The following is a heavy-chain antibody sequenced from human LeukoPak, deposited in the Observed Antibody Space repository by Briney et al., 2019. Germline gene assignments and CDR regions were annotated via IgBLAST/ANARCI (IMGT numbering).Heavy chain of an antibody. CDR1: GFTVSSNY. J-gene: IGHJ3*02. CDR3: ARTLYCSSTSCYAFDI. Sequence: PGGSLRLSCAASGFTVSSNYMSWVRQAPGKGLEWVSVIYSGGSTYYADSVKGRFTISRDNSKNTLYLQMNSLRAEDTAVYYCARTLYCSSTSCYAFDIWGQGTMVTVSS. D-gene: IGHD2-2*01. V-gene: IGHV3-53*05. CDR2: IYSGGST.